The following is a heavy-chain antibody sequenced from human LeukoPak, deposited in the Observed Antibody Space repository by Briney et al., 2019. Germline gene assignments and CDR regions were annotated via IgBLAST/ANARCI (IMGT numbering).Heavy chain of an antibody. D-gene: IGHD2-2*02. Sequence: ASVKVSCKVSGYTLTELSMHWVRQAPGKRLEWMGGFDPEDGETIYAQKFQGRVTMTEDTSTDTAYMELSSLRSEDTAVYYCATDLSYTTNWFDPWGQGTLVTVSS. CDR2: FDPEDGET. J-gene: IGHJ5*02. V-gene: IGHV1-24*01. CDR1: GYTLTELS. CDR3: ATDLSYTTNWFDP.